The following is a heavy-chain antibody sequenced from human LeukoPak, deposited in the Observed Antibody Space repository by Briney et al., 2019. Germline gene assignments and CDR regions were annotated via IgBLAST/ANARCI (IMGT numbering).Heavy chain of an antibody. D-gene: IGHD5-12*01. CDR1: GGSISSSSYY. J-gene: IGHJ4*02. V-gene: IGHV4-39*01. CDR3: ASSDSSGLFDY. Sequence: SETLSLTRTVSGGSISSSSYYWGWIRQPPGKGLEWIGSIYYSGSTYYNPSLKSRVTISVDTSKNQFSLKLSSVTAADTAVYYCASSDSSGLFDYWGQGTLVTVSS. CDR2: IYYSGST.